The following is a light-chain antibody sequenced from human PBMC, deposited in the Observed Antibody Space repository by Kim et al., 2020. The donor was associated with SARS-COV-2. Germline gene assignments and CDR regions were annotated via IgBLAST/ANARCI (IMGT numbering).Light chain of an antibody. V-gene: IGKV1-39*01. CDR3: QQSNSVPFT. J-gene: IGKJ3*01. CDR2: AAS. CDR1: QRIGTY. Sequence: DIQMTQSPSSLSASVGDRVTITCRASQRIGTYLIWYQKKPGEAPKLLIYAASSLQSGVPSRFSGSGFGTDFTLTISSLQPEDSATYYCQQSNSVPFTFGPGTKVDIK.